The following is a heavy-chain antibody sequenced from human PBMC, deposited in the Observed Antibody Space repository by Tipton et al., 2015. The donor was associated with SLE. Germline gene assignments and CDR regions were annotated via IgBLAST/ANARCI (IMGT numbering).Heavy chain of an antibody. D-gene: IGHD5-18*01. CDR1: GGSITGGDYY. J-gene: IGHJ6*02. V-gene: IGHV4-30-4*01. Sequence: TLSLTCTVSGGSITGGDYYWSWIRQPPGKGLEWIGYIYYSGSTYYNPSLKSRVTISVDTSKNQFSLKLSSVTAADTAVYYCARGHTAMVGSLYYYGMDVWGQGTTVTVSS. CDR2: IYYSGST. CDR3: ARGHTAMVGSLYYYGMDV.